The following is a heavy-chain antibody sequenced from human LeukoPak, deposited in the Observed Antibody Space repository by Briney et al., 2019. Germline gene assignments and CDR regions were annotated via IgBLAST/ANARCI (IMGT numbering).Heavy chain of an antibody. V-gene: IGHV4-61*02. CDR3: ARRLPHTRHGNNYVGYFDS. Sequence: PSEALSLTCTVSGGSISSGGYYWSWIRQPAGKGLEWIGRIYTRGSTNYNPSLESRVTISIDTSQNQFSLKLSSVTAADTAVYYCARRLPHTRHGNNYVGYFDSWGQGTLVTVSS. CDR1: GGSISSGGYY. D-gene: IGHD5-24*01. J-gene: IGHJ4*02. CDR2: IYTRGST.